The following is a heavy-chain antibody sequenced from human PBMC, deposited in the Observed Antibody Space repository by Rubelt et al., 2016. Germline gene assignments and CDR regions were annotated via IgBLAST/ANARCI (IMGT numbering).Heavy chain of an antibody. Sequence: QVQLQQWGAGLLKPSETLSLTCAVYGGSFSGYYWSWIRQPPGKGLEWIGEINHSGITNYNPSQRCRVTISGYTSKNLFSLKLSSVTAADTAVYYCARVTDHYFDYWGQGTLVTVSS. CDR2: INHSGIT. CDR1: GGSFSGYY. V-gene: IGHV4-34*01. CDR3: ARVTDHYFDY. D-gene: IGHD1-14*01. J-gene: IGHJ4*02.